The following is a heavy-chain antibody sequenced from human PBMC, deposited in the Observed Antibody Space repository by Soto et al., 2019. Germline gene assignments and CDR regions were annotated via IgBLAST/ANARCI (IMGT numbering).Heavy chain of an antibody. CDR3: ARKLWSGCPEYYYYYMDV. D-gene: IGHD3-3*01. CDR2: ISAYNGNT. V-gene: IGHV1-18*01. CDR1: GYTFTSYG. Sequence: QVQLVQSGAEVKKPGASVKVSCKASGYTFTSYGISWVRQAPGQGLEWMGWISAYNGNTNYAQKLQGRVTMTTDTSTSTAYMELRSLRSDDTAVYYCARKLWSGCPEYYYYYMDVWGKGTTVTVSS. J-gene: IGHJ6*03.